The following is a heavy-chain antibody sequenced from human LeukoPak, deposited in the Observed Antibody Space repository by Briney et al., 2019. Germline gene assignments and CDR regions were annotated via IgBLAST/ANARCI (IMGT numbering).Heavy chain of an antibody. CDR3: ARRPLPSTLATVQLDY. CDR2: ISFDGRNK. D-gene: IGHD5-12*01. J-gene: IGHJ4*02. Sequence: PGGSLRLSCAASGFTFNTYAMHWVRQAPGKGLEWVAVISFDGRNKCYTDSVEGRFTISRDNSKNTLYLQMNSLREDDTAMYYCARRPLPSTLATVQLDYWGQGTLVTVSP. CDR1: GFTFNTYA. V-gene: IGHV3-30*04.